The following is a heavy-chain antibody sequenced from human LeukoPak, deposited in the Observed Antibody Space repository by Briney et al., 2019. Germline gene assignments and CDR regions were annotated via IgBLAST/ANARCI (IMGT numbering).Heavy chain of an antibody. CDR2: ISGSGGST. D-gene: IGHD6-13*01. CDR1: GFTFSSYA. V-gene: IGHV3-23*01. CDR3: AKSNSSSWYYDAFDI. J-gene: IGHJ3*02. Sequence: GGSLRLSCAASGFTFSSYAMSWVRQAPGKGLEWVSAISGSGGSTYYADSVKGRFTISRDNSKNTLYLQMNSVRAEDTAVYYCAKSNSSSWYYDAFDIWGQGTMVTVSS.